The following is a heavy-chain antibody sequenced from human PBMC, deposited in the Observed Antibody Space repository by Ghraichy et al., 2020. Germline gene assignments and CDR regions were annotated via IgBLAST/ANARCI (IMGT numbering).Heavy chain of an antibody. CDR1: GGSISSGSHH. CDR3: TREYSSSPAD. Sequence: SETLSLTCTVSGGSISSGSHHWGWMRQPPGKGLEWIGSIYYSGTTYYNPSLRSRVTISVDTSRNEFSMRLSSLTAADPAVYYCTREYSSSPADWGQGTLVTVSS. V-gene: IGHV4-39*02. CDR2: IYYSGTT. J-gene: IGHJ4*02. D-gene: IGHD6-6*01.